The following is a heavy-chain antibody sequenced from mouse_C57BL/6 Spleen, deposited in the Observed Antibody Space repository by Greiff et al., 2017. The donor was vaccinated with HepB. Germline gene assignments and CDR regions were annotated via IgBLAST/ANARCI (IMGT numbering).Heavy chain of an antibody. CDR1: GYAFTNYL. D-gene: IGHD2-3*01. CDR3: GRSGVYDGYYTWFAY. J-gene: IGHJ3*01. CDR2: INPGSGGT. V-gene: IGHV1-54*01. Sequence: VQLQESGAELVRPGTSVKVSCKASGYAFTNYLIEWVKQRPGQGLEWIGVINPGSGGTNYNEKFKGKATLTADKSSSTAYMQLSSLTSEDSAVYFWGRSGVYDGYYTWFAYWGQGTLVTVSA.